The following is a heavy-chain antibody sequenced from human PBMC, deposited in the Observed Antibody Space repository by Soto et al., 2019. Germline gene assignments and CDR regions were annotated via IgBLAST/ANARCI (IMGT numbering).Heavy chain of an antibody. V-gene: IGHV3-9*01. CDR2: ISWNSGNI. D-gene: IGHD6-25*01. CDR3: AKDTYSSAPYYMDV. J-gene: IGHJ6*03. CDR1: GFTFDDYA. Sequence: EVQLVESGGGLVQPGRSLRLSCAASGFTFDDYAMHWVRQVPGKGLEWVSGISWNSGNIGYADSVKGRFTISRDNAKNSLSLQMNSLRVEATALYYCAKDTYSSAPYYMDVWGKGTTVTVSS.